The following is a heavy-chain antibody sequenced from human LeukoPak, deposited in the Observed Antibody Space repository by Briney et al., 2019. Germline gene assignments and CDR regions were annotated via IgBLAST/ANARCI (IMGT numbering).Heavy chain of an antibody. CDR1: GSSLSDLS. J-gene: IGHJ4*02. Sequence: ASVKVSCTVSGSSLSDLSMHWVRLSPPKGLEWLGGFHPENDEIIYAQNFQGRVTMSEDTSRDTAYMELRSLRSDDTAVYYCAKYVRGDPKGHFDYWGQGTLVTVSS. CDR3: AKYVRGDPKGHFDY. D-gene: IGHD3-10*01. V-gene: IGHV1-24*01. CDR2: FHPENDEI.